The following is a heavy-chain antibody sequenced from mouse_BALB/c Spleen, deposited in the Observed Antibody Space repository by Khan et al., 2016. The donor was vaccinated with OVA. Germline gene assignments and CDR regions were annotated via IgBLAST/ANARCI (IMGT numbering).Heavy chain of an antibody. J-gene: IGHJ3*01. CDR1: GYIFTDYV. Sequence: QVQLQQSGPELVKPGASVKMSCKASGYIFTDYVMNWVKQRTGQGLEWIGQIYPGSDSTYYNEKFKDKATLTADRSSSTAYMQLNSLTSEDSAVYFCARGGWDVFAYWGQGTLVTVSA. CDR2: IYPGSDST. D-gene: IGHD4-1*01. CDR3: ARGGWDVFAY. V-gene: IGHV1-77*01.